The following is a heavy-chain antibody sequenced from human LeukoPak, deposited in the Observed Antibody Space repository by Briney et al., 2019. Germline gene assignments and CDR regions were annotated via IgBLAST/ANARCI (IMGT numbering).Heavy chain of an antibody. CDR3: ARDRSVYSSGWYGGYSDL. J-gene: IGHJ2*01. D-gene: IGHD6-19*01. Sequence: SETLSLTCTVSGGSISSYYWSWIRQPAGKGLEWIGRIYTSGSTNYDPSLESRVTMSVDTSKNQFSLKLSSVTAADTAVYYCARDRSVYSSGWYGGYSDLWGRGTLVTVSS. V-gene: IGHV4-4*07. CDR2: IYTSGST. CDR1: GGSISSYY.